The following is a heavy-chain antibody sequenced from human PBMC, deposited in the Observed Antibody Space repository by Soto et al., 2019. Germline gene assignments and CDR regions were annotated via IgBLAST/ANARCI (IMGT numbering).Heavy chain of an antibody. J-gene: IGHJ4*02. CDR3: ARDGGFWSGYYTGIDY. CDR1: GYTFTSYY. D-gene: IGHD3-3*01. V-gene: IGHV1-46*01. Sequence: GASVKVSCKASGYTFTSYYMHWVRQAPGQGLEWMGIINPSGGNTKYSQKFQGRVTITRDTSASTAYMELSSLRSEDTALYYCARDGGFWSGYYTGIDYWGQGTLVTVSS. CDR2: INPSGGNT.